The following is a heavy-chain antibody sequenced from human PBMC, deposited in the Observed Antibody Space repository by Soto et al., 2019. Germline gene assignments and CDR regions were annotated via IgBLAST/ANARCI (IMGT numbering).Heavy chain of an antibody. D-gene: IGHD6-6*01. CDR2: IYYSGST. V-gene: IGHV4-59*01. Sequence: LSLTFTASGGSISGYYWSWIRQPPGKGLEWIGYIYYSGSTTYNPSLKSPVTISVDTSRNQFSLKLSSVTAADTAVYYCAKVRDDHSYFFDYWGQGILVTVSS. J-gene: IGHJ4*02. CDR3: AKVRDDHSYFFDY. CDR1: GGSISGYY.